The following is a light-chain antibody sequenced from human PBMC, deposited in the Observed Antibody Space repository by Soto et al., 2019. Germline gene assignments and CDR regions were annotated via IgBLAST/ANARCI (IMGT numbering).Light chain of an antibody. Sequence: EIVMTQSPATLSVSPGERATLSRRASQSVSSNLAWYHQKPGQAPRLLIYGASTRATGIPARFSGSGSGTEFTLTISSLQSEDFAVYYCQQYNNWPLTFGGGTKVDI. V-gene: IGKV3-15*01. J-gene: IGKJ4*01. CDR1: QSVSSN. CDR3: QQYNNWPLT. CDR2: GAS.